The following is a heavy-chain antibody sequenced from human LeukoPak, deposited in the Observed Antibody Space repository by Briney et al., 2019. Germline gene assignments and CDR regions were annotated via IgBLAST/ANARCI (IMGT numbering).Heavy chain of an antibody. Sequence: GGSLRLSCAASGFNFSSYAMHWVRQAPGKGLEWVAVISYDGSNKYYADSVKGRFTISRDNSKNTLYLQMNSLRAEDTAVYYCAKDRFSVEPYYFDYWGQGTLVTVSS. D-gene: IGHD1-1*01. CDR1: GFNFSSYA. V-gene: IGHV3-30-3*01. CDR2: ISYDGSNK. J-gene: IGHJ4*02. CDR3: AKDRFSVEPYYFDY.